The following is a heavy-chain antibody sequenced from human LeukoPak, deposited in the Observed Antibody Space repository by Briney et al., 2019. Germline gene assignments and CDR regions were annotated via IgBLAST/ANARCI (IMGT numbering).Heavy chain of an antibody. J-gene: IGHJ6*02. V-gene: IGHV3-7*01. CDR3: TRDYRGKDV. CDR1: GFTFCTYW. CDR2: IKQDGSDK. D-gene: IGHD3-16*02. Sequence: GGSLRLSFAASGFTFCTYWMRWVRQAPGKGLEWVANIKQDGSDKFYADSMKGRFTISRDNAKNSVYLQMDSLRVEDTAVYYCTRDYRGKDVWGRGTTVTVSS.